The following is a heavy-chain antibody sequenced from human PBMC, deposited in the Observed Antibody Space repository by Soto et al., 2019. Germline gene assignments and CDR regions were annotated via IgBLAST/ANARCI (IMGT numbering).Heavy chain of an antibody. D-gene: IGHD2-2*01. Sequence: QVQLVQSGAEEKKPGASVKVSCKASGYTFTSYAMHWVRQAPGQRLEWMGWINAGNGNTKYSQKFQGRVTITRDTSARTAYMELSSLRSEDTAVYYCASHPYCSSTSCYVRPLGYWGQGTLVTVSS. CDR3: ASHPYCSSTSCYVRPLGY. J-gene: IGHJ4*02. CDR1: GYTFTSYA. CDR2: INAGNGNT. V-gene: IGHV1-3*05.